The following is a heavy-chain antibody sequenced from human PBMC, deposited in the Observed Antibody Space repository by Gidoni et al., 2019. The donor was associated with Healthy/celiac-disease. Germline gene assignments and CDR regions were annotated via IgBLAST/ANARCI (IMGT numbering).Heavy chain of an antibody. CDR2: FNPSSGGT. CDR1: GYTFTGNY. J-gene: IGHJ6*02. CDR3: ARGRLERPPHPYYYYGMDV. Sequence: QVQLVQSGAAVNKPGASVKVSCKVSGYTFTGNYMHWVRQAPGQGLEWMGWFNPSSGGTNDAQKFQGRVTMTRDTSISTAYMEMSRLRSDDTAVYYCARGRLERPPHPYYYYGMDVWGQGTTVTVSS. V-gene: IGHV1-2*02. D-gene: IGHD1-1*01.